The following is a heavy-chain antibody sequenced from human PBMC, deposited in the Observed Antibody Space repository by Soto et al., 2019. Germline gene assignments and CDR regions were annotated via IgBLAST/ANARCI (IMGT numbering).Heavy chain of an antibody. CDR1: VFPFSSYA. J-gene: IGHJ3*01. D-gene: IGHD1-20*01. CDR3: ARDNWNTV. V-gene: IGHV3-23*01. CDR2: INSSGSST. Sequence: GGSLRLSCAASVFPFSSYAMSWVRQAPGKGLEWVSRINSSGSSTFYADSVKGRFTISRDNAKKMVYLQMNSLRAEDTAVYYCARDNWNTVWGQGTMVTVSS.